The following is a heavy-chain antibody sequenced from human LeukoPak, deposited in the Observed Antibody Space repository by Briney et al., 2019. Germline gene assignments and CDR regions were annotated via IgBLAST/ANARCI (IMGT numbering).Heavy chain of an antibody. V-gene: IGHV3-11*04. CDR1: GFTFNDYY. J-gene: IGHJ4*02. CDR2: ITSSGNTI. CDR3: ARGARGYSRGPRFEY. D-gene: IGHD5-18*01. Sequence: GGSLRLSCAASGFTFNDYYMSWIRQVPGKGLEWVSHITSSGNTIYYVESVQGRFTISRDNAKNSLYLQMNSLRDEDTAVYYCARGARGYSRGPRFEYWGPGTVVTVFS.